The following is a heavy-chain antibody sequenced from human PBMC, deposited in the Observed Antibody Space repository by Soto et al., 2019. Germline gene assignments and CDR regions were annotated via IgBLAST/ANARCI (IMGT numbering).Heavy chain of an antibody. V-gene: IGHV4-30-4*01. Sequence: PSQTHCHTCTVSCGSIRGVGYYWSWIRQPPGKGLEWIGYIYYSGSTYYNPSLKSRVTISVDTSKNQFSLKLSSVTAADTAVYYCARGDHGSGSNWGQGTLVTVSS. D-gene: IGHD3-10*01. CDR2: IYYSGST. J-gene: IGHJ4*02. CDR3: ARGDHGSGSN. CDR1: CGSIRGVGYY.